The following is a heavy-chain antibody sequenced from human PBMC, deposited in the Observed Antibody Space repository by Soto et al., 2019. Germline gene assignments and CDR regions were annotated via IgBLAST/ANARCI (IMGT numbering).Heavy chain of an antibody. J-gene: IGHJ4*02. CDR1: GCSISSGGYY. D-gene: IGHD4-17*01. CDR3: ARRYGVYFDY. V-gene: IGHV4-31*03. Sequence: SETLSLTCNVSGCSISSGGYYWTWIRQHPGKGLEWIGNIHHSGSTFYNPSLKSRVSISVDTSKNQFSLKLSSVTAADTAVYYCARRYGVYFDYWGQGTLVTVS. CDR2: IHHSGST.